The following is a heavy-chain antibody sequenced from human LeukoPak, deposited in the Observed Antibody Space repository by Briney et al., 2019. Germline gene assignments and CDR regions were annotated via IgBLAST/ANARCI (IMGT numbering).Heavy chain of an antibody. D-gene: IGHD3-22*01. V-gene: IGHV4-59*08. CDR3: ARQSRLRYYDSSGYYFDP. J-gene: IGHJ5*02. CDR2: IYYSGST. CDR1: GGSISSYY. Sequence: PSETLSLTCTVSGGSISSYYWSWIRQPPGNRLEWIGYIYYSGSTNYNPSLKSRVTISVDTSKNQFSLKLSSVTAADTAVYYCARQSRLRYYDSSGYYFDPWGQGTLVTVSS.